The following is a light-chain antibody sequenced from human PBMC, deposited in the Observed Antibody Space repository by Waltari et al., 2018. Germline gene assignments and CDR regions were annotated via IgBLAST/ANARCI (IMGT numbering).Light chain of an antibody. CDR1: QSISSY. V-gene: IGKV1-39*01. Sequence: DIQMTQSPSSLSASVGDRVTITCRASQSISSYLNWYQQKPGKAPKLLIYAASRLQSGVPSRFSGSGSGTDFTLTISSLQPEDFATYYCQQSYSTPPYTFGQGTKLEIK. CDR3: QQSYSTPPYT. CDR2: AAS. J-gene: IGKJ2*01.